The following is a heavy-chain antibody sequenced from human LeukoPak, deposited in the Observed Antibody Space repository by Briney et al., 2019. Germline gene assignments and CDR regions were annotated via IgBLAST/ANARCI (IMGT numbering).Heavy chain of an antibody. J-gene: IGHJ5*02. Sequence: SETLSLTCTVSGGSISSYYWSWIRQPPGKGLEWIGYIYYSGSTNYNPSLKSRVTISVDTSKNQFSLKLSSVTAADTAVYYCARGPYGYCSXTSXYRXXXXPWGQGTLXTVSS. CDR3: ARGPYGYCSXTSXYRXXXXP. CDR2: IYYSGST. CDR1: GGSISSYY. V-gene: IGHV4-59*08. D-gene: IGHD2-2*03.